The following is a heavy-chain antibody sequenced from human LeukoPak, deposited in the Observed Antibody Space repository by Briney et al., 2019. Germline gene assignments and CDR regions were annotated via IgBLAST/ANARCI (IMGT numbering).Heavy chain of an antibody. CDR3: ARGGDIASSVGSHFDY. J-gene: IGHJ4*02. D-gene: IGHD5/OR15-5a*01. CDR2: ISKSGGT. Sequence: SETLSLTCTVSGGSISSYYWSWIRQLPGKGLEWIGYISKSGGTYYNPSVSRRLTISRDTSKNQFSVRLSSVTAADTAVYYCARGGDIASSVGSHFDYWGQGSLVTVSS. CDR1: GGSISSYY. V-gene: IGHV4-4*09.